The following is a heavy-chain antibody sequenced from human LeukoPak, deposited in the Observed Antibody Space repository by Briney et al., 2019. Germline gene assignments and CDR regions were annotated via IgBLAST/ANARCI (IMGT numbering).Heavy chain of an antibody. CDR1: GGLLKYYY. V-gene: IGHV4-59*08. D-gene: IGHD6-13*01. CDR2: IYYSGST. Sequence: SETLSLTCTVSGGLLKYYYWRWLRQPPGKGLEWIGYIYYSGSTNYNPSLKSRVTISVDTSKNQFSLKLSSVTAADTAVYYCARLARFGTSGAAAPGVYYFDYWGQGTLVTVSS. J-gene: IGHJ4*02. CDR3: ARLARFGTSGAAAPGVYYFDY.